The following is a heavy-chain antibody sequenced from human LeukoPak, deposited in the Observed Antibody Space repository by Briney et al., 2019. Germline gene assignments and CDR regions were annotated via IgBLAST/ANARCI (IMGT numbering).Heavy chain of an antibody. CDR3: ARHAESGYDSNLDY. CDR2: IYYSGST. CDR1: GGSIRSYY. J-gene: IGHJ4*02. D-gene: IGHD5-12*01. Sequence: PSETLSLTCTVSGGSIRSYYWGWIRQPPGKGLEWIGYIYYSGSTNYNPSLKSRVTISVDTSKNQFSLKLSSVTAADTAVYYCARHAESGYDSNLDYWGQGTLVTVSS. V-gene: IGHV4-59*08.